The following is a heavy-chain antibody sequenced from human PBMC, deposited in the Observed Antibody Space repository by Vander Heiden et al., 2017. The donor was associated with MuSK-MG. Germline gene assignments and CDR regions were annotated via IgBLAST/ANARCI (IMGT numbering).Heavy chain of an antibody. CDR2: ISGSGGST. J-gene: IGHJ3*02. V-gene: IGHV3-23*01. D-gene: IGHD6-13*01. CDR3: AKDIRGGYSSSWDDAFDI. Sequence: EVQLLESGGGLVQPGGSLRLSCAASGFTFSSYAMSWVRQAPGKGLEWVSAISGSGGSTYYADSVKGRFTISRDNSKNTLYLQMNSLRAEDTAVYYCAKDIRGGYSSSWDDAFDIWGQGTMVTVSS. CDR1: GFTFSSYA.